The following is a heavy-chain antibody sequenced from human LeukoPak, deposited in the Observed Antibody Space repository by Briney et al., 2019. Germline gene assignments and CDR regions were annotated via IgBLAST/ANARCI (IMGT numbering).Heavy chain of an antibody. J-gene: IGHJ6*03. D-gene: IGHD3-3*01. CDR2: IYYSGST. Sequence: PSETLSLTCTVSGGSISSYYWSWIRQPPGKGLEWIGYIYYSGSTNYNPSLKSRVTISVDTSKNQFSLKLSSVTAADTAVYYCAREPGNYDFWSGYYSHYYYYMDVWGKGTTVTVSS. CDR1: GGSISSYY. V-gene: IGHV4-59*01. CDR3: AREPGNYDFWSGYYSHYYYYMDV.